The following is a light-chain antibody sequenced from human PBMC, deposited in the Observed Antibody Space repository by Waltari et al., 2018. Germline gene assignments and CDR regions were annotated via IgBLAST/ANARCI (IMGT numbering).Light chain of an antibody. V-gene: IGKV4-1*01. J-gene: IGKJ1*01. CDR2: WAS. CDR3: QQYSTTLWT. CDR1: QSVLNSFNHKDY. Sequence: DIVMTQSPDSLAVSLGERATINCKSSQSVLNSFNHKDYLAWYQQKPGQPPKLLIYWASTRESGVPDRFSGSGSGTDFTHTISSLQAEDVAVYYCQQYSTTLWTFGQGTKVEIK.